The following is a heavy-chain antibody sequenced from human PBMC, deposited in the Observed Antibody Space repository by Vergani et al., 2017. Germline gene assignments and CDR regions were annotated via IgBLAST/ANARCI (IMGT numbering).Heavy chain of an antibody. CDR2: TRYDGIVE. CDR1: GFTFTNYG. CDR3: ATAGAAYCRGASCYDFFEY. Sequence: QVQLVESGGGVVQPVGSLRLSCAASGFTFTNYGMHWVRQAPGQGLEWVAFTRYDGIVEYYGDSVRGRFTISRDNSKNTLYLQMNRLRPEDTAVYYCATAGAAYCRGASCYDFFEYWGQGTLVTVAS. V-gene: IGHV3-30*02. J-gene: IGHJ4*02. D-gene: IGHD2-15*01.